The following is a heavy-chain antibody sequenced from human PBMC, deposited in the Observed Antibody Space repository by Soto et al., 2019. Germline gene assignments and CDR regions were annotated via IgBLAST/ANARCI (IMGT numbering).Heavy chain of an antibody. CDR1: GYTFTGYY. CDR3: ARDLLTMVRGVILYGMDV. CDR2: INPNSGGT. Sequence: ASVKVSCKASGYTFTGYYMHWVRQAPGQGLEWMGWINPNSGGTNYAQKFQGWVTVTRDTSISTAYMELSRLRSDDTAVYYCARDLLTMVRGVILYGMDVWGQGTTVTVSS. V-gene: IGHV1-2*04. J-gene: IGHJ6*02. D-gene: IGHD3-10*01.